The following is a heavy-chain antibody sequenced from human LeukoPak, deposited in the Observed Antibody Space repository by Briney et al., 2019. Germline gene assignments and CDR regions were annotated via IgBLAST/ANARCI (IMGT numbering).Heavy chain of an antibody. CDR2: TYHSGGT. CDR1: GYSISSGYY. V-gene: IGHV4-38-2*02. D-gene: IGHD1-14*01. J-gene: IGHJ4*02. Sequence: SETLSLTCTVSGYSISSGYYGGWIRQPPGEGLEWIGITYHSGGTYYNPSLKSRVTISLDTSKNQFSLKLSSVTAADTAVYYCARASGYNWNHGSDYWGQGTLVTVSS. CDR3: ARASGYNWNHGSDY.